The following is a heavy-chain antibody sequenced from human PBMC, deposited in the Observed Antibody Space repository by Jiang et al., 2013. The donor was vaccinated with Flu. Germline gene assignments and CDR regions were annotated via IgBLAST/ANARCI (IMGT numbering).Heavy chain of an antibody. CDR2: VDPNNGHT. D-gene: IGHD3-10*02. J-gene: IGHJ4*02. CDR3: AGEVFETCYFDC. CDR1: EFALTSYN. V-gene: IGHV1-46*01. Sequence: GAEVKKPGASVTVSCKASEFALTSYNIHWVRQAPGQGLEWLGRVDPNNGHTHFAQKFQGRVTMTRDTSASSVYMELSSLRSDDTAVYFCAGEVFETCYFDCWGQGTLVTVSS.